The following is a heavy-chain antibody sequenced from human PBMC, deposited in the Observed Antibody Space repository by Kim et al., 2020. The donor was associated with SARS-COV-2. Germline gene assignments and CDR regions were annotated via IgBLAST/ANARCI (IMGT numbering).Heavy chain of an antibody. Sequence: GGSLRLSCAASGFTFSSYDMHWVRQATGKGLEWVSAIGTAGDTYYPGSVKGRFTISRENAKNSLYLQMNSLRAGDTAVYYCARAYSGYDQWGYYGMDVWGQGTTVTVSS. V-gene: IGHV3-13*04. CDR2: IGTAGDT. D-gene: IGHD5-12*01. CDR3: ARAYSGYDQWGYYGMDV. J-gene: IGHJ6*02. CDR1: GFTFSSYD.